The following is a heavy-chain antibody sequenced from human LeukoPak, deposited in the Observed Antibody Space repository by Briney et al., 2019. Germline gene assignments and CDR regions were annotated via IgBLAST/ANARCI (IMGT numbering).Heavy chain of an antibody. CDR2: IYYSGST. D-gene: IGHD2-8*01. V-gene: IGHV4-59*01. Sequence: LSETLSLTCTVSGGSISSYYWSWIRQPPGKGLEWIGYIYYSGSTNYNPSPKSRVTISVDTSKNQFSLKLSSVTAADTAVYYCARSAGVVNWFDPWGQGTLVTVSS. J-gene: IGHJ5*02. CDR1: GGSISSYY. CDR3: ARSAGVVNWFDP.